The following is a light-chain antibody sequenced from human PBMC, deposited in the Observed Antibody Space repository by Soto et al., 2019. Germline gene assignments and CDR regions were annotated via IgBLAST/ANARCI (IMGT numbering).Light chain of an antibody. J-gene: IGLJ2*01. CDR1: SSDVGGYNY. CDR3: SSYTSSSTLV. Sequence: QSALTQHASVSGSPGQSSTISCTGTSSDVGGYNYVSWYQQHPGKAPKLMIYEVSNRPSGVSNRFSGSKSGNTASLTISGLQAEDEGDYHCSSYTSSSTLVFGGGTKLTVL. CDR2: EVS. V-gene: IGLV2-14*01.